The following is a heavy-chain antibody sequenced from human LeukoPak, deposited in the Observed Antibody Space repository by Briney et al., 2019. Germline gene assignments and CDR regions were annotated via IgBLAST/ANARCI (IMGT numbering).Heavy chain of an antibody. CDR2: INPNSGGT. CDR3: ARVGIAIGGWFDP. CDR1: GYTFSDYY. Sequence: ASVKVSCKASGYTFSDYYMHWVRQAPGQGLEWMGWINPNSGGTNYAQKFQGRVTMTRDTSISTAYMEVTWLRSDDTAVYNCARVGIAIGGWFDPWGQGNLVTVSS. V-gene: IGHV1-2*02. D-gene: IGHD2/OR15-2a*01. J-gene: IGHJ5*02.